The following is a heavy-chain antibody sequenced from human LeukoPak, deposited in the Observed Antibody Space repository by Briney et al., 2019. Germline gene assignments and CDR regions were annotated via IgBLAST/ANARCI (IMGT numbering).Heavy chain of an antibody. J-gene: IGHJ4*02. CDR1: GFNFGTYA. Sequence: PGGSLRLSCAASGFNFGTYAMDWVRQAPGKGLEWVGDISYDGGYQSYAVSVRGRFTISSDNSKNTLYLQMNSLRDEDAAVYYCATESSLSNGGRGTLVTVSS. CDR3: ATESSLSN. CDR2: ISYDGGYQ. V-gene: IGHV3-30*04.